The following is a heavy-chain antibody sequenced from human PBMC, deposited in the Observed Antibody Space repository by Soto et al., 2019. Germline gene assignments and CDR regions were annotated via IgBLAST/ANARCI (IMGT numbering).Heavy chain of an antibody. CDR3: AMVAAAAKGYYYYGMDV. Sequence: QVQLVQSGAEVKKPGSSVKVSCKASGGTFSSYAISWVRQAPGQGLEWMGGIIPICGTANYAQKFQGRVTITADESTSTAYMELSSLRSEDTAVYYGAMVAAAAKGYYYYGMDVWGQGTTVTVSS. V-gene: IGHV1-69*01. CDR2: IIPICGTA. J-gene: IGHJ6*02. D-gene: IGHD6-13*01. CDR1: GGTFSSYA.